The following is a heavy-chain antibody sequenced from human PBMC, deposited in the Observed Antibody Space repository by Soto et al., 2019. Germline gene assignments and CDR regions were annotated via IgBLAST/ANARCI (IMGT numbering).Heavy chain of an antibody. Sequence: GSVKVSCKASGYTFSSYAMHWVRQAPGQRLEWMGWINAGYGNTKSSQKFQDRVTISRDTSASTAYMELTSLRSEDTAVYYCARDTGDGTFDFWGQGTLVTVS. CDR3: ARDTGDGTFDF. CDR2: INAGYGNT. CDR1: GYTFSSYA. D-gene: IGHD7-27*01. J-gene: IGHJ4*02. V-gene: IGHV1-3*01.